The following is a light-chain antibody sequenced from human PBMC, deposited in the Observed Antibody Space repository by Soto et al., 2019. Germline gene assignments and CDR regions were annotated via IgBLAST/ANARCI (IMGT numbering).Light chain of an antibody. CDR2: DAS. V-gene: IGKV3-11*01. CDR3: QQRSNWPPFT. Sequence: EIMLTQSPATLSLNPGERATLSCRASQSVSSYLAWYQQKPGQAPRLLIYDASNRATGIPARFSGSGSGTDFTLTISSLEPEDFAVYYCQQRSNWPPFTFGQGRLLEIK. CDR1: QSVSSY. J-gene: IGKJ5*01.